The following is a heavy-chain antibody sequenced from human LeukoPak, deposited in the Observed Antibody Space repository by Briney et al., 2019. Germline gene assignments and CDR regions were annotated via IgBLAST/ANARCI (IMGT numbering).Heavy chain of an antibody. Sequence: SETLSLTCTVSGGSIRTYFWSWIRQPPGKGLEWIGYISYSGSTNYNPSLKSRVTISVDTSKNQFSLKLNSMTAAPTAVYYCARGGTYALVWGQAPLVTVSS. J-gene: IGHJ4*02. CDR1: GGSIRTYF. D-gene: IGHD3-16*01. V-gene: IGHV4-59*01. CDR2: ISYSGST. CDR3: ARGGTYALV.